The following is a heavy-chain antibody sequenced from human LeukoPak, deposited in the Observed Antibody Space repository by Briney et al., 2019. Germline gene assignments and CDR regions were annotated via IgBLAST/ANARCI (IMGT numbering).Heavy chain of an antibody. CDR3: AKDGGLWVSAHWGDS. J-gene: IGHJ4*02. Sequence: GGSLRLPCAASGFTFSSYTMSWVRQAPGKGLKWVSTITTGGPNTYYADSVKGRFTVSRDDSKNTLYLQMNSLRAEDTAVYYCAKDGGLWVSAHWGDSWGRGALVTVSS. CDR1: GFTFSSYT. D-gene: IGHD7-27*01. CDR2: ITTGGPNT. V-gene: IGHV3-23*01.